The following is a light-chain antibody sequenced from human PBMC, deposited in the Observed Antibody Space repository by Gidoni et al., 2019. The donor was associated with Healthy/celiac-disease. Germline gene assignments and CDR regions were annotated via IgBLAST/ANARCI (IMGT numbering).Light chain of an antibody. CDR3: QQYNSYSSS. V-gene: IGKV1-5*03. Sequence: DIQMTQSPSTLSASVGDRVTITCRASQSISSWLAWYQQKPGKAPKLLIYKASSLESGVPSRVSGRGSWTEFTLTISSLQPDDFATYYCQQYNSYSSSFGQGTKLEIK. CDR1: QSISSW. CDR2: KAS. J-gene: IGKJ2*04.